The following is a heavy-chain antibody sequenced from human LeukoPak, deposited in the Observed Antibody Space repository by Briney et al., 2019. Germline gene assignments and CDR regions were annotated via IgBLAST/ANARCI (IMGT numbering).Heavy chain of an antibody. CDR2: ISTMSNYI. CDR3: ARDLGYSQFDP. Sequence: GGSLRLSCAASGFDFSTYAINWVRQAPGKGLEWVSSISTMSNYIFYGDSVKGRFTISRDNAKNSLYLQMNSLRAEDTAVYYCARDLGYSQFDPWGEGTLITVSS. D-gene: IGHD5-18*01. CDR1: GFDFSTYA. J-gene: IGHJ5*02. V-gene: IGHV3-21*01.